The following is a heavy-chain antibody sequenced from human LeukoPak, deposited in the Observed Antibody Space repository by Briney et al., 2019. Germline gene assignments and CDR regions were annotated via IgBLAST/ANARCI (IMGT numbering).Heavy chain of an antibody. CDR1: GFTFSSYS. CDR2: IYSGGST. Sequence: PGGSLRLSCAASGFTFSSYSMNWVRQAPGKGLEWVSVIYSGGSTYYADSVKGRFTISRDNSKNTLYLQMNSLRAEDTAVYYCASAYSSSFNWGQGTLVTVSS. D-gene: IGHD6-13*01. V-gene: IGHV3-66*01. J-gene: IGHJ4*02. CDR3: ASAYSSSFN.